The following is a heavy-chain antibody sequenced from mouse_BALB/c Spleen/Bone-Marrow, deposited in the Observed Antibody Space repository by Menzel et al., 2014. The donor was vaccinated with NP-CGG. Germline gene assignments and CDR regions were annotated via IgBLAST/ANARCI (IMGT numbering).Heavy chain of an antibody. CDR3: ARKDYGSRGGYFDV. CDR1: GFSLTNYG. CDR2: IWAGGST. D-gene: IGHD1-1*01. V-gene: IGHV2-9*02. J-gene: IGHJ1*01. Sequence: QVHVKQSGPGLVAPSQSLSITCTVSGFSLTNYGVHWVRQPPGKGLEWLGPIWAGGSTNYNSALMSRLSISKDNSKSQVFLKMNSLQTDDTAMYYCARKDYGSRGGYFDVWGAGTTVTVSS.